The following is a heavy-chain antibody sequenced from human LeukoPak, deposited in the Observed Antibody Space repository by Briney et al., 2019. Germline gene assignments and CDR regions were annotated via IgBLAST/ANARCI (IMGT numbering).Heavy chain of an antibody. CDR3: ARGDPSWGVVVISEAHY. D-gene: IGHD3-22*01. CDR1: GFTFSSYW. CDR2: INSDGSST. J-gene: IGHJ4*02. Sequence: QPGGSLRLSCAASGFTFSSYWMHWVRHAPGEGLVWVSRINSDGSSTSYADSVKGRFTISRDNAKNTLHLQMNSLRVEDTAVYYCARGDPSWGVVVISEAHYWGQGILVTVSS. V-gene: IGHV3-74*01.